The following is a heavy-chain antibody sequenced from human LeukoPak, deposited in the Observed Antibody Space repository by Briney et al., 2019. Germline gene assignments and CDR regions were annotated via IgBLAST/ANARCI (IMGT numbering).Heavy chain of an antibody. J-gene: IGHJ4*02. CDR3: AQIAAAAPFDY. Sequence: PGGSLRLSCAASGFTFDDYAMHWVRQAPGKGLEWVSGINWNSGSIGYADSVKGRFTISRDNSKNTLYLQMNSLRAEDTAVYYCAQIAAAAPFDYWGQGTLVTVSS. D-gene: IGHD6-13*01. CDR2: INWNSGSI. V-gene: IGHV3-9*01. CDR1: GFTFDDYA.